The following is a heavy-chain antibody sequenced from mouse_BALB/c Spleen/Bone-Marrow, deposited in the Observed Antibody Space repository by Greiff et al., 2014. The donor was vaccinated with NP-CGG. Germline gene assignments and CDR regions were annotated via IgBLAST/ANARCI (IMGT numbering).Heavy chain of an antibody. D-gene: IGHD2-4*01. CDR3: ARYFDYDYFDY. J-gene: IGHJ2*01. V-gene: IGHV1S135*01. Sequence: EVKLQESGPELVKPGASVKVSCKASGYAFTSYNMYWVKQSHGKSLEWIGYIDPYNGGTCYNQKFKGKATLTVDKSSSTAYMHLNSLTSEDSALYYCARYFDYDYFDYWGQGTTLTVSS. CDR2: IDPYNGGT. CDR1: GYAFTSYN.